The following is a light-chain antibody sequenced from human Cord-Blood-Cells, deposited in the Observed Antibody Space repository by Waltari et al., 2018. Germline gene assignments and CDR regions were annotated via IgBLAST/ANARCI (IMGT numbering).Light chain of an antibody. CDR3: NSRDSSGNHV. CDR1: SLRSYY. V-gene: IGLV3-19*01. CDR2: GKN. J-gene: IGLJ1*01. Sequence: SSELTQDPAVSVALGQKGRITCQGDSLRSYYASWYQQKPGQAPVLVIYGKNNRPSGIPDRFSGSSSGNTASLTITGAQAEDEADYYCNSRDSSGNHVFGTGTKVTVL.